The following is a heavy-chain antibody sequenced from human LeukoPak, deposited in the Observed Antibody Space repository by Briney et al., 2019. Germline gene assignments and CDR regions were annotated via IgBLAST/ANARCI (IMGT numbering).Heavy chain of an antibody. Sequence: ASVKVSCKASGYTFTGYYMHWVRQAPGQGLEWMGWINPNNGGTSYAQKFQGRVTMTRDTSITSAYMELPSLTSDDTAVYYCARDPATTVTTYAYWGQGTLVTVSS. V-gene: IGHV1-2*02. CDR1: GYTFTGYY. CDR3: ARDPATTVTTYAY. J-gene: IGHJ4*02. CDR2: INPNNGGT. D-gene: IGHD4-17*01.